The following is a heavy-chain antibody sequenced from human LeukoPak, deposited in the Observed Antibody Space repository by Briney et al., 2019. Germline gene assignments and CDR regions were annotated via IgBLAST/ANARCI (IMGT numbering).Heavy chain of an antibody. CDR1: GGSICSSY. D-gene: IGHD5/OR15-5a*01. J-gene: IGHJ4*02. CDR2: IYYSGST. Sequence: SETLSLTCTVSGGSICSSYWSWIRQPPGKGLEWIGYIYYSGSTNYNPSLKSRVTLSVDTSKNQFSLKLSSVTAADTAVYYCARVSGDYWGQGTLVTVSS. CDR3: ARVSGDY. V-gene: IGHV4-59*01.